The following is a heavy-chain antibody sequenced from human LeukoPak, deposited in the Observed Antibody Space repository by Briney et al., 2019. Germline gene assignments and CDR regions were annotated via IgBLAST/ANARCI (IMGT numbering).Heavy chain of an antibody. D-gene: IGHD1-26*01. J-gene: IGHJ6*03. CDR3: ARGPRVGAAGFVYYHYIDV. CDR1: GLTVSTNY. Sequence: GGSLRLSCAASGLTVSTNYLSWVRQAPGKGLEWVSVIYSGGSTYYADSVKGRFTISRDNSKNTVYLQMNSLRAEDTAMYYCARGPRVGAAGFVYYHYIDVWGKGTTVIVSS. V-gene: IGHV3-53*05. CDR2: IYSGGST.